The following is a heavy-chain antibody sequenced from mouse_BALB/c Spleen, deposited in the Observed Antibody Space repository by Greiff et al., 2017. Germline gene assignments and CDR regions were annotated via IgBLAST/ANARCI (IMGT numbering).Heavy chain of an antibody. CDR1: GFNIKDTY. CDR2: IDPANGNT. J-gene: IGHJ4*01. Sequence: VQLQQSGAELVKPGASVKLSCTASGFNIKDTYMHWVKQRPEQGLEWIGRIDPANGNTKYDPKFQGKATITADTSSNTAYLQLSSLTSEDTAVYYCASLRGYAMDYWGQGTSVTVSS. V-gene: IGHV14-3*02. CDR3: ASLRGYAMDY.